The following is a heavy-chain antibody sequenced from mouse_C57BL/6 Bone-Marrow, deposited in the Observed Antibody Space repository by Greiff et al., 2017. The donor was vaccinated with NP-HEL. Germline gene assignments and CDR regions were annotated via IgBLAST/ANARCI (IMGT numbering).Heavy chain of an antibody. Sequence: VQLQQSGAELVRPGTSVKVSCKASGYAFTNYLLEWVKQRPGQGLEWIGVINPGSGGTNYNEKFKGKATLTADKSSSTAYMQLSSLTSEDSAVYFCAREGIYYDYDGTPYFDYWGQGTTLTVSS. V-gene: IGHV1-54*01. CDR3: AREGIYYDYDGTPYFDY. CDR2: INPGSGGT. D-gene: IGHD2-4*01. CDR1: GYAFTNYL. J-gene: IGHJ2*01.